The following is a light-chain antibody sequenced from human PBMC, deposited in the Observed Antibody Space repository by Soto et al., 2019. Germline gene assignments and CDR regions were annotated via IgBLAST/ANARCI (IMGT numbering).Light chain of an antibody. J-gene: IGLJ3*02. CDR1: SSDVGGYNY. CDR2: EVS. CDR3: SSYTSSSTWV. V-gene: IGLV2-14*01. Sequence: QSAPTQPASVSGSPGQSITISCTGTSSDVGGYNYVSWYQQHPGKAPKLMIYEVSNRPSGVSNRFSGSKSGNTASLTISGPEAEDEADYYCSSYTSSSTWVFVGGTKLTVL.